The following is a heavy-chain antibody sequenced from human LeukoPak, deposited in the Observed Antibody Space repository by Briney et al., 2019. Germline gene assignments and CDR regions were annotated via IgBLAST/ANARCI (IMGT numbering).Heavy chain of an antibody. V-gene: IGHV4-34*01. CDR2: INHSGST. Sequence: SETLSLTCAVYGGSFSGCYWSWIRQPPGKGLEWIGEINHSGSTNYNPSLKSRVTISVDTSKNQFSLKLSSVTAADTAVYYCARGAGMSPAATAYYYYMDVWGKGTTVTVSS. D-gene: IGHD2-2*01. J-gene: IGHJ6*03. CDR1: GGSFSGCY. CDR3: ARGAGMSPAATAYYYYMDV.